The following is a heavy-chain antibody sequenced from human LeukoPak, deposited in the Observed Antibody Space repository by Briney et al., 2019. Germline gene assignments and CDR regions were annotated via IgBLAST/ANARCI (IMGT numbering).Heavy chain of an antibody. D-gene: IGHD3-3*01. J-gene: IGHJ6*02. Sequence: GGSLRLSCAASGFTFSSYDMNWVRQAPGKGLEWVAVIWYDGSNKYYADSVKGRFTISRDNSKDALYLQMNSLRAEDTDVYYCARYFPSGGMDVWGQGTTVTVSS. CDR2: IWYDGSNK. CDR1: GFTFSSYD. V-gene: IGHV3-33*01. CDR3: ARYFPSGGMDV.